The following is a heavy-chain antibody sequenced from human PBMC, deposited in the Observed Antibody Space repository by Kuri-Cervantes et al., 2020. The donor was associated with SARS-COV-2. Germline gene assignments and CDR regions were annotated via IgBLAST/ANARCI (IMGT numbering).Heavy chain of an antibody. CDR1: GFKFSRTD. CDR2: ISYDGNNK. D-gene: IGHD3-3*01. Sequence: GESLKISCAASGFKFSRTDMHWVRQAPGKGLEWVAFISYDGNNKKCIASGKGRFTISRDNFKNTLFLQMNSLRSEDTAMYYCAKGGDFWSGFTYFDSCGPGTLVTVSS. CDR3: AKGGDFWSGFTYFDS. J-gene: IGHJ4*02. V-gene: IGHV3-30*18.